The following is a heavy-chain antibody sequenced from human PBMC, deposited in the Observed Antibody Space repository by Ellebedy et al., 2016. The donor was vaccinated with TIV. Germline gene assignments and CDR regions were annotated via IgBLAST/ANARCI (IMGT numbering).Heavy chain of an antibody. CDR2: IYYSGST. J-gene: IGHJ5*02. D-gene: IGHD6-13*01. CDR3: ARPVSILAADWFDP. Sequence: MPSETLSLTCTASGGSISSSSYYWGWIRQPPGKGLEWIGSIYYSGSTYYNPSLKSRVTISVDTSKNQFSLKLSSVTAADTAVYFCARPVSILAADWFDPWGQGTLVTVSS. CDR1: GGSISSSSYY. V-gene: IGHV4-39*01.